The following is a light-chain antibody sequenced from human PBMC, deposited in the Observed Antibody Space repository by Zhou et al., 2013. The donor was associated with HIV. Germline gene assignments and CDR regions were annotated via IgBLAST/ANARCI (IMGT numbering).Light chain of an antibody. CDR2: GTS. J-gene: IGKJ1*01. CDR3: QQYSAYSWT. Sequence: IRITQSPPSLSASTGDTVIITCRASQDVTSSLAWYQQKPGKGPKLLIYGTSNLQIGAPSRFSGSGSGTEFTLTISSLQPDDFATYYCQQYSAYSWTFGQGTSVELK. V-gene: IGKV1-8*01. CDR1: QDVTSS.